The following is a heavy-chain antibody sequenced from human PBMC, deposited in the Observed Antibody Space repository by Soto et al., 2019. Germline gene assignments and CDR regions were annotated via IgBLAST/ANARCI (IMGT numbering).Heavy chain of an antibody. J-gene: IGHJ4*02. CDR1: GFTFSSFA. D-gene: IGHD3-22*01. Sequence: GGSLRLSCAASGFTFSSFAMSWVRQAPGKGLEWVSGISGSSESSYYVESVKGRFTISRDNSKNTLYLQMNSLRAEDTAVYYCAKLMRKYYDSSGYYASQPLEYWGQGT. CDR2: ISGSSESS. CDR3: AKLMRKYYDSSGYYASQPLEY. V-gene: IGHV3-23*01.